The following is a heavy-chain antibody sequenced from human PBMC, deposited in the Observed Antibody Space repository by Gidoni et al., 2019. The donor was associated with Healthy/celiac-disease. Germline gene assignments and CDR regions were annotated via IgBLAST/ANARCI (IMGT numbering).Heavy chain of an antibody. CDR3: AKDHLAVSGYFDY. CDR2: ISWNSGSI. CDR1: GFTFDDYA. Sequence: EVQLVESGGGLVQPGRSLRLSCAASGFTFDDYAMHWVRQAPGKGLEWVSGISWNSGSIGYADSVKGRFTIFRDNAKNSLYLQMNSLRAEDTALYYCAKDHLAVSGYFDYWGQGTLVTVSS. V-gene: IGHV3-9*01. J-gene: IGHJ4*02. D-gene: IGHD6-19*01.